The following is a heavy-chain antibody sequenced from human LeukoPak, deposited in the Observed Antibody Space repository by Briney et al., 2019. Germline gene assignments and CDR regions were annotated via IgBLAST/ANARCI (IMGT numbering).Heavy chain of an antibody. Sequence: SETLSLTCAVYGGSFSGYYWSWIRQPPGKGLEWIGEINHSGSTNYIPSLKSRVTISVDTSKNQFSLKLSSVTAADTAVYYCARVARQGYYFDYWGQGTLVTVSS. CDR1: GGSFSGYY. CDR3: ARVARQGYYFDY. V-gene: IGHV4-34*01. CDR2: INHSGST. J-gene: IGHJ4*02.